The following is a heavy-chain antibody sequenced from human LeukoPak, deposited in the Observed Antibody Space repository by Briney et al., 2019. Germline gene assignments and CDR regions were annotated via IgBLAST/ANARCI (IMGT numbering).Heavy chain of an antibody. CDR3: AREASENEYYFDY. Sequence: SETLSLTCTVSGGSISSYYWNWIRQPPGKGLEWIGHIYYSGSTNYNPSLKGRVTISVDTSKNQFSLQLNSVTPEDTAVYYCAREASENEYYFDYWGQGTLVTVSS. CDR2: IYYSGST. D-gene: IGHD2-2*01. J-gene: IGHJ4*02. V-gene: IGHV4-59*12. CDR1: GGSISSYY.